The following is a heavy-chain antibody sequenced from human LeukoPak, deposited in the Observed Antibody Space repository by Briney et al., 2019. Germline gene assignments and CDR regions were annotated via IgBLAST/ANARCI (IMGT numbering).Heavy chain of an antibody. V-gene: IGHV3-21*01. D-gene: IGHD6-13*01. Sequence: PGGSLRLSCAASGFTFSSYSMTWVRQAPGKGLEWVSSISSSSSYIYYADSVKGRFTISRDNAKNSLYLQMNSLRAEDTAVYYCARDGWGIAAPYFYHYYGMDVWGQGTTVTVSS. J-gene: IGHJ6*02. CDR2: ISSSSSYI. CDR1: GFTFSSYS. CDR3: ARDGWGIAAPYFYHYYGMDV.